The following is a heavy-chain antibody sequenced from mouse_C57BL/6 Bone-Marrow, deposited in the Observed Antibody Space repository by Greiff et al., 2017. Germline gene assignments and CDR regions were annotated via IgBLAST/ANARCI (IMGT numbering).Heavy chain of an antibody. CDR1: GYTFTSYD. V-gene: IGHV1-85*01. J-gene: IGHJ1*03. Sequence: QVHVKQSGPELVKPGASVKLSCKASGYTFTSYDINWVKQRPGQGLEWIGWIYPRDGSTKYNERFKGKATLTVDTSSSTAYMELRSLTSEDSAVYFWTKDYGSGYLYFDVWGTGTTVTVSS. CDR3: TKDYGSGYLYFDV. D-gene: IGHD1-1*01. CDR2: IYPRDGST.